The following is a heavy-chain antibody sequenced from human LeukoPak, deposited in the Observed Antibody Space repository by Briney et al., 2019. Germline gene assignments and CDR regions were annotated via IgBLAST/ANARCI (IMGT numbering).Heavy chain of an antibody. V-gene: IGHV1-2*02. CDR3: ARVRYYDSSGYPDY. CDR1: GYTFTGYY. J-gene: IGHJ4*02. D-gene: IGHD3-22*01. CDR2: INPNSGGT. Sequence: ASVKVSCKASGYTFTGYYMHWVRQAPGQGLDWMGWINPNSGGTNYAQKFQGRVTMTRDTPISTAYMELSRLRSDDTAVYYCARVRYYDSSGYPDYWGQGTLVTVSS.